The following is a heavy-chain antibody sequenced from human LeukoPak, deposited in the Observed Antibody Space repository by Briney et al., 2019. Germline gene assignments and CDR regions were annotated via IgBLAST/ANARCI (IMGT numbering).Heavy chain of an antibody. CDR2: IYYSGST. CDR1: GDSISSSNW. Sequence: SETLSLTCVVSGDSISSSNWWSWVRQPPGKGLEWIGSIYYSGSTYYNPSLKSRVTISVDTSKNQFSLKLSSVTAADTAVYYCARWDTAMDNHDAFDIWGQGTMVTVSS. J-gene: IGHJ3*02. D-gene: IGHD5-18*01. CDR3: ARWDTAMDNHDAFDI. V-gene: IGHV4-4*02.